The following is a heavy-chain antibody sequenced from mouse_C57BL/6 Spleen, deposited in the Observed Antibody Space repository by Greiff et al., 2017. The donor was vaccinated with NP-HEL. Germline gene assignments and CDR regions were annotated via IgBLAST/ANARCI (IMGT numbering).Heavy chain of an antibody. CDR2: ILPGSGST. D-gene: IGHD2-4*01. Sequence: VQLQQSGAELMKPGASVKLSCKATGYTFTGYWIEWVKQRPGHGLEWIGEILPGSGSTNYNEKFKGKATFTADASSNTAYMQLSSLTTEDSAIYYCASDGLYDYDGGFDYWGQGTTLTVSS. J-gene: IGHJ2*01. CDR1: GYTFTGYW. CDR3: ASDGLYDYDGGFDY. V-gene: IGHV1-9*01.